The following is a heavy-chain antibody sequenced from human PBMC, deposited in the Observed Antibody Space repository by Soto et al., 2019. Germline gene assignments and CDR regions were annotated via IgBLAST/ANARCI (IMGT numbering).Heavy chain of an antibody. V-gene: IGHV3-23*01. CDR1: GFTFSSYA. CDR2: ISGSGGST. Sequence: LRLSCAASGFTFSSYAMSWVRQAPGKGLEWVSAISGSGGSTYYADSVKGRFTISRDNSKNTLYLQMNSLRAEDTAVYYCAKDPLIVVVVAATHYGMDVWGQGTTVTVSS. J-gene: IGHJ6*02. CDR3: AKDPLIVVVVAATHYGMDV. D-gene: IGHD2-15*01.